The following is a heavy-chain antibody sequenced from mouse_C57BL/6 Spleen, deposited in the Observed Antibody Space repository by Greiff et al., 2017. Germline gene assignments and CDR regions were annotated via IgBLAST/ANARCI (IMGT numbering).Heavy chain of an antibody. V-gene: IGHV1-5*01. J-gene: IGHJ1*03. D-gene: IGHD1-1*01. CDR3: TRDYGSSYPRYFDV. CDR1: GYTFTSYW. CDR2: IYPGNSDT. Sequence: VQLQQSGTVLARPGASVKMSCKTSGYTFTSYWMHWVKQRPGQGLEWIGAIYPGNSDTSYNQKFKGKAKLTAVTSASTAYMELSSLTNEDSAVYYCTRDYGSSYPRYFDVWGTGTTVTVSS.